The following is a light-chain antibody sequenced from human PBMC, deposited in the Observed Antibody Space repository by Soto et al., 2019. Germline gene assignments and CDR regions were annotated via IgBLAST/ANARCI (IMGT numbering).Light chain of an antibody. CDR2: RNI. CDR1: SSNIGSNY. CDR3: SGWDDSLRGYI. V-gene: IGLV1-47*01. Sequence: QSALTQPPLASGTPGQGITISCSGSSSNIGSNYVYWYQQLPGTAPKLLIYRNIQRPSGVPDRFSGSKSGSTASLVISGLRSEDEADYFCSGWDDSLRGYIFGPGTKLTVL. J-gene: IGLJ1*01.